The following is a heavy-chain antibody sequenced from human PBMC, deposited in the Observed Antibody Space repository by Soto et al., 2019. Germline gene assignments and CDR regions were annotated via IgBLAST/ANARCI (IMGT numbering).Heavy chain of an antibody. CDR3: ARWGYCSSTSCYTKDYYYYGMDV. J-gene: IGHJ6*02. CDR1: GGSISSGDYY. V-gene: IGHV4-30-4*01. CDR2: IYYSGST. D-gene: IGHD2-2*02. Sequence: QVQLQESGPGLVKPSQTLSLTCTVSGGSISSGDYYWSWIRQPPGKGLEWIGYIYYSGSTYYNPSLKSRVTISVDTSKNQFSLKLSSVTAADTAVYYCARWGYCSSTSCYTKDYYYYGMDVWGRGTTVTVSS.